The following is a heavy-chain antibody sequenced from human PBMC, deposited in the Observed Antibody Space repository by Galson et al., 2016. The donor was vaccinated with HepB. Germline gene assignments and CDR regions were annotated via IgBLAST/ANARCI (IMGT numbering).Heavy chain of an antibody. J-gene: IGHJ4*02. D-gene: IGHD1-26*01. CDR1: GFTLSSYW. V-gene: IGHV3-74*01. Sequence: SLRLSCAASGFTLSSYWMHWVRQTPGKGLVWVSRISRDGSSANYADSVKGRFTISRDNAKNTLFLRINSLRAEDTAVYYCARGEGRYTDYWGQGTLVTVSS. CDR3: ARGEGRYTDY. CDR2: ISRDGSSA.